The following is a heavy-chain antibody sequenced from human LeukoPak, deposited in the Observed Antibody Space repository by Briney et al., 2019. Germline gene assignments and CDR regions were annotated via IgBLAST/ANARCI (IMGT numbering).Heavy chain of an antibody. J-gene: IGHJ4*02. Sequence: PGGSLRLSCAASGFTFSSYAMSWVRQAPGKGLEWVSAISGSGGSTYYTDSVKGRFTISRDNSKDTLYLQMSSLRAEDTAVYYCAKAQNTERSAADFWGQGTLVTVSS. V-gene: IGHV3-23*01. CDR2: ISGSGGST. CDR3: AKAQNTERSAADF. CDR1: GFTFSSYA. D-gene: IGHD3-3*01.